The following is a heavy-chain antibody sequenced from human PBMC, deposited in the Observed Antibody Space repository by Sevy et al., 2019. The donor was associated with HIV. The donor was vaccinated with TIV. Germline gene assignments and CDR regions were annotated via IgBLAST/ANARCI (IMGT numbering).Heavy chain of an antibody. CDR2: ISNSGNDI. CDR1: GFTFSTYA. D-gene: IGHD2-8*02. Sequence: GGSLRLSCAASGFTFSTYAMGWVRQAPGKGLEWVSGISNSGNDIYYAGSVEGRFTISRDNSESTLFLEMNNLRAEDTAVYYCAKDGAPYCTGGICFPYWYFDLWGRGALVTVSS. V-gene: IGHV3-23*01. J-gene: IGHJ2*01. CDR3: AKDGAPYCTGGICFPYWYFDL.